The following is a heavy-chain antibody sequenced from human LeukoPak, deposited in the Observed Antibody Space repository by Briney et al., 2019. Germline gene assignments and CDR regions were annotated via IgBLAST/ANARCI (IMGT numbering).Heavy chain of an antibody. V-gene: IGHV3-21*01. D-gene: IGHD2-2*01. J-gene: IGHJ5*02. CDR2: ISSWSSFI. Sequence: GGSLRLSCAASGFSFDTYSMRWVRQAPGKGLEWVSSISSWSSFIYSADSVTGRFTISRDNAKNSLYLQMNSLRAEDTAVYYCARAGSTNSWFDRWGQGTLVIVSS. CDR1: GFSFDTYS. CDR3: ARAGSTNSWFDR.